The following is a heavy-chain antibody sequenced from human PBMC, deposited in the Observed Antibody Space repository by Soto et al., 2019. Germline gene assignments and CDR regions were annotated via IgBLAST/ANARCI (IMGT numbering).Heavy chain of an antibody. CDR1: GFTFSSYA. V-gene: IGHV3-64*01. J-gene: IGHJ4*02. D-gene: IGHD6-13*01. Sequence: EVQLVESGGGLVQPGGSLRLSCAASGFTFSSYAMHWVRQAPGKGLEYVSAISSNGGSTYYANSVKGRFTISRDNSKTTLYLQMGSLRAEDMAVYYCARQSYSSYYFHYWGQGTLVTVSS. CDR3: ARQSYSSYYFHY. CDR2: ISSNGGST.